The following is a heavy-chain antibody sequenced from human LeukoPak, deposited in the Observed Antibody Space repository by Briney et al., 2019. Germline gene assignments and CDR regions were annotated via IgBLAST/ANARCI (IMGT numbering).Heavy chain of an antibody. CDR3: AREGRRTDAFDI. J-gene: IGHJ3*02. CDR2: IGTAGDT. V-gene: IGHV3-13*01. CDR1: GFTFSSYD. Sequence: GGSLRLSCAASGFTFSSYDMPWVRQATGKGLKWVSAIGTAGDTYYPGSVKGRFTISRENAKNSLYLQMNSLRAGDTAVYYCAREGRRTDAFDIWGQGTMVTVSS.